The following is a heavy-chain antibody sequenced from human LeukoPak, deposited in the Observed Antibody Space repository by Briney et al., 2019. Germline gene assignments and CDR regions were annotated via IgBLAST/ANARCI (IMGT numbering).Heavy chain of an antibody. J-gene: IGHJ4*02. Sequence: PGGSLRLSCAASGFTFSSYGMHWVRQAPGKGLEWVAVISYDGSNKYYADSVKGRFTISRDNSKNTLYPQMNSLRAEDTAVYYCAKSLRIAAHPNYWGQGTLVTVSS. CDR1: GFTFSSYG. V-gene: IGHV3-30*18. CDR2: ISYDGSNK. CDR3: AKSLRIAAHPNY. D-gene: IGHD6-13*01.